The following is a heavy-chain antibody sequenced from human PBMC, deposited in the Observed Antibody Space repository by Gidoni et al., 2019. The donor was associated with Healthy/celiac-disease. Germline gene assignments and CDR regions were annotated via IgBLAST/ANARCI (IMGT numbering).Heavy chain of an antibody. V-gene: IGHV3-9*01. Sequence: EVQLVESGGGLVQPGRSLRLSCAASGFTFDDYAMHWVRQAPGKGLEWVSGISWNSGSIGYADSVKGRFTISRDNAKNSLYLQMNSLRAEDTALYYCAKDKSVAGIGYYYYYGMDVWGQGTTVTVSS. CDR3: AKDKSVAGIGYYYYYGMDV. CDR1: GFTFDDYA. D-gene: IGHD6-19*01. J-gene: IGHJ6*02. CDR2: ISWNSGSI.